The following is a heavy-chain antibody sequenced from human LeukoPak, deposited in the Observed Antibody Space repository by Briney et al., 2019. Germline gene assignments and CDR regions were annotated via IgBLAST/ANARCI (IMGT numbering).Heavy chain of an antibody. CDR2: ITSGGST. Sequence: GGSRRLSCAASGFTASSNYMSGVRQAPGRGLEWVSVITSGGSTYYADSVKGRFTISRDSSKNTLYLQMNSLRAEDTAVYYCARFGDYELDYWGQGTLVTVSS. D-gene: IGHD4-17*01. CDR1: GFTASSNY. CDR3: ARFGDYELDY. J-gene: IGHJ4*02. V-gene: IGHV3-66*02.